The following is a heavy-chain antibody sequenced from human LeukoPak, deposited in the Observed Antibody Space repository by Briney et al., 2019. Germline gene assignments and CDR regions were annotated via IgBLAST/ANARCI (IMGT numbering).Heavy chain of an antibody. Sequence: PGGSLRLSCAASGFTVSSNYKSWVRQAPGKGLEWVSVIYSGGSTYYADSVKGRFTISRDNSKNTLYLQMNSLRAEDTAVYYCARVGYCSSTSCYGGYFDYWGQGTLVTVSS. CDR3: ARVGYCSSTSCYGGYFDY. J-gene: IGHJ4*02. D-gene: IGHD2-2*01. V-gene: IGHV3-53*01. CDR2: IYSGGST. CDR1: GFTVSSNY.